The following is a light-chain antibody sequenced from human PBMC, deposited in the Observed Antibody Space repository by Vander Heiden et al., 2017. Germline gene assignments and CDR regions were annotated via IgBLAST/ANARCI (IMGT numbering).Light chain of an antibody. CDR2: DVI. J-gene: IGLJ3*02. V-gene: IGLV2-23*02. Sequence: QSALTQPASVSGSPGQSITISCTGTSSDVGGYNLVSLYQQHQVKDHKLMIYDVIKLPSRVDSRLSGSKSGNTASLTISVLQAEDEADYYGGSDAGSNKRVFGGGNKLTVL. CDR1: SSDVGGYNL. CDR3: GSDAGSNKRV.